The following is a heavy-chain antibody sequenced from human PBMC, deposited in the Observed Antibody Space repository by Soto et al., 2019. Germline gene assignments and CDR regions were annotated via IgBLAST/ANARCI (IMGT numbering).Heavy chain of an antibody. V-gene: IGHV4-39*01. CDR2: IPYGGTT. J-gene: IGHJ4*02. D-gene: IGHD6-19*01. CDR1: GGSITRNNHF. CDR3: ARLGSSGWYQGSYFDY. Sequence: QLQLQESGPGLVKASETLSLTCTVSGGSITRNNHFWGWIRQSPGKVLEWIGSIPYGGTTNYNPSLKSRVIMSAETSKNQFSLMMNSVTAADTAVYYCARLGSSGWYQGSYFDYWGQGTLVTVSS.